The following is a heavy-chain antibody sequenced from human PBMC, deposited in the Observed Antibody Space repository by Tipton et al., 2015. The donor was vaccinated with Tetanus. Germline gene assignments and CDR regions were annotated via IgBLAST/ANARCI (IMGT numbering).Heavy chain of an antibody. CDR1: GFSISSGGYY. CDR2: IYYSGST. J-gene: IGHJ6*02. V-gene: IGHV4-31*03. D-gene: IGHD3-22*01. Sequence: TLSLTCTVSGFSISSGGYYWSWVRQHPGKGLEWIGDIYYSGSTHYNPSLKSRVTISVDTSKNQFSLKLSSATAPDTAVYYCARDSGSPQTYYYDSSGYSPYYYYGMDVWGQGTTVTVSS. CDR3: ARDSGSPQTYYYDSSGYSPYYYYGMDV.